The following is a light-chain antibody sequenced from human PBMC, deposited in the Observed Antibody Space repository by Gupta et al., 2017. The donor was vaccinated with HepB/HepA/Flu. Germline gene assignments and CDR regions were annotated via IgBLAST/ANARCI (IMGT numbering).Light chain of an antibody. CDR1: QSVGSN. V-gene: IGKV3-15*01. CDR3: QQYLNWPPLT. J-gene: IGKJ4*01. Sequence: EIVMTQSPPTLSVSPGERATLSCWASQSVGSNLAWYQQKPGQAPRLLIHDASTKATGVPDRFIGSGSGTEFTLTISRLQSEDSALYYCQQYLNWPPLTFGGGTRVE. CDR2: DAS.